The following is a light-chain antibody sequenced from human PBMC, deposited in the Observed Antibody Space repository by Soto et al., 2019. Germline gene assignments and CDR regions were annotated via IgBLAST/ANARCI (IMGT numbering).Light chain of an antibody. CDR1: QGVGTN. Sequence: EIVMTQSPGTLSVSPGERATLSCRASQGVGTNLAWYQQRPGQAPRLLISAASTRATGIPARFSGRGSGTEFTLTISSLQSEDFALYFCQQYNNWPLYSFGQGTKLEIK. V-gene: IGKV3-15*01. CDR3: QQYNNWPLYS. CDR2: AAS. J-gene: IGKJ2*01.